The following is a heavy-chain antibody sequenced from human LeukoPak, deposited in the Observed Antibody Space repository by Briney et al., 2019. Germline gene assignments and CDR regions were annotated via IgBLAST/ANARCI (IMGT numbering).Heavy chain of an antibody. CDR3: ARPNRDYYYYYGMNV. V-gene: IGHV3-30*03. CDR2: ISNDGVSE. CDR1: GFTFSAYG. D-gene: IGHD2-8*01. Sequence: PGRSLRLSCVTSGFTFSAYGMQWVRQAPGKGLEWVAVISNDGVSEHYADSVRGRFTVSRDNLKNTLYLQTNNLRPEDTAVYYCARPNRDYYYYYGMNVWGQGTTVIVTS. J-gene: IGHJ6*02.